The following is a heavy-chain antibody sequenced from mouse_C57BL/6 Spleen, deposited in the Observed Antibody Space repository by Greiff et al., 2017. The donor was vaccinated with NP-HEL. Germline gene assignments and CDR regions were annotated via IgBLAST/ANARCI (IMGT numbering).Heavy chain of an antibody. Sequence: EVQLPQSGPVLVKPGASVKMSCKASGYTFTDYYMNWVKQSHGKSLEWIGVINPYNGGTSYNQKFKGKATLTVDKSSSTAYMELNSLTSEDSAVYYCARYPLYYGSSYGGFAYWGQGTLVTVSA. J-gene: IGHJ3*01. CDR1: GYTFTDYY. CDR2: INPYNGGT. D-gene: IGHD1-1*01. V-gene: IGHV1-19*01. CDR3: ARYPLYYGSSYGGFAY.